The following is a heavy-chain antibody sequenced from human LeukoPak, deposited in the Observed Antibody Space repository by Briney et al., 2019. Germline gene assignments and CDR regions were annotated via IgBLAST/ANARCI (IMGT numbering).Heavy chain of an antibody. Sequence: GGSLRLSCAASGFTFSLYWMNWVRRAPGKGLEWVANIKQDGSEKNYVDSVKGRFTISRDNAKNSLYLQMNNLRVEDTAMYYCAGGTGFIIKDWGQGTLVTVSS. V-gene: IGHV3-7*03. J-gene: IGHJ4*02. CDR3: AGGTGFIIKD. CDR1: GFTFSLYW. D-gene: IGHD3-9*01. CDR2: IKQDGSEK.